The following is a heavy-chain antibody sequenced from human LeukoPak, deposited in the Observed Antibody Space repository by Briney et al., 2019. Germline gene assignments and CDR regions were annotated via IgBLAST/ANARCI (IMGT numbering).Heavy chain of an antibody. J-gene: IGHJ6*03. CDR2: INPNSGGT. V-gene: IGHV1-2*02. Sequence: ASVKVSCKASGYTFTGYYMHWVRQAPGQGLEWMGWINPNSGGTNYAQKFQGRVTMTRDTSISTAYMELSRLRSDDTAVYYCARAVLYYYYMDVWGKGTTVTISS. CDR1: GYTFTGYY. D-gene: IGHD4/OR15-4a*01. CDR3: ARAVLYYYYMDV.